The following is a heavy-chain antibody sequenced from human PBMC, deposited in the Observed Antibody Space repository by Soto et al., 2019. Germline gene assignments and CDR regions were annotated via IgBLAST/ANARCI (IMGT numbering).Heavy chain of an antibody. Sequence: QVQLVQSGAEGKKPGASVKVSCKASGFTFNSDYIHWVRQAPGQGLEWMAIIDPTGTSTTYAQKFQGRVTLTRDTSASTVYMELNSLRYEDTAVYYCARDYSYGSYYYYYGMDVWGQGTTVTVSS. V-gene: IGHV1-46*02. J-gene: IGHJ6*02. D-gene: IGHD5-18*01. CDR1: GFTFNSDY. CDR2: IDPTGTST. CDR3: ARDYSYGSYYYYYGMDV.